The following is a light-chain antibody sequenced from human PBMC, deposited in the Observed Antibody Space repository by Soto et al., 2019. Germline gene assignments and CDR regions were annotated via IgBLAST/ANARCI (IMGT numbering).Light chain of an antibody. J-gene: IGLJ2*01. CDR3: SSYTSSSTLYVV. CDR2: DVS. Sequence: QSALTQPASVSGSPGQSITISCTGTSSDVGGYNYVSWYQQHPGKAPKLMIYDVSNRPSGVFNRFSGSKSGNTASLTISGLQAEDEADDYCSSYTSSSTLYVVFGGGTKLTVL. CDR1: SSDVGGYNY. V-gene: IGLV2-14*01.